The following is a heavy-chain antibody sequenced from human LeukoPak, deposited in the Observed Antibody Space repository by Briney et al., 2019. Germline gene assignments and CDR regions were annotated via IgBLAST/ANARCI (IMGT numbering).Heavy chain of an antibody. V-gene: IGHV3-66*01. CDR1: GFTVSSNY. Sequence: PGGSLRLSCAASGFTVSSNYMSWVRQAPGKGLEWVSVIYSGGSTYYADSVKGRFTISRDNSKNTLYLQMNSLRAEDTAVYYCARDQGSGWYRAFDIWGQGTMVTVSS. J-gene: IGHJ3*02. CDR3: ARDQGSGWYRAFDI. D-gene: IGHD6-19*01. CDR2: IYSGGST.